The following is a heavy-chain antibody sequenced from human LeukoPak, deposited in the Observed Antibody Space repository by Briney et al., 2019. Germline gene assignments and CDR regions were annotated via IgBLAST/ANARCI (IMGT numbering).Heavy chain of an antibody. CDR1: GGSISSSNW. CDR3: ARAEDIVVVPAAMFSYYYYGMDV. J-gene: IGHJ6*02. V-gene: IGHV4-4*02. Sequence: SETLSLTCAVSGGSISSSNWWSWVRQPPGMGLEWIGEIYHSGSTNYNPSLKSRVTISVDKSKNQFSLKLGSVTAADTAVYYCARAEDIVVVPAAMFSYYYYGMDVWGQGTTVTVSS. D-gene: IGHD2-2*01. CDR2: IYHSGST.